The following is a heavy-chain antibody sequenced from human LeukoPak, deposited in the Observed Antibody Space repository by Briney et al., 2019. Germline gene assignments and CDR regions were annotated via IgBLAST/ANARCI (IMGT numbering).Heavy chain of an antibody. CDR3: ARVSTRITIFGVVISYFDY. J-gene: IGHJ4*02. D-gene: IGHD3-3*01. CDR2: IYHSGST. CDR1: GYSLSSGYY. Sequence: SETLSLTCTVSGYSLSSGYYWGWIRQPPGKGLEWIGSIYHSGSTYYNPSLKSRVTISVDTSKNQFSLKLSSVTAADTAVYYCARVSTRITIFGVVISYFDYWGQGTLVTVSS. V-gene: IGHV4-38-2*02.